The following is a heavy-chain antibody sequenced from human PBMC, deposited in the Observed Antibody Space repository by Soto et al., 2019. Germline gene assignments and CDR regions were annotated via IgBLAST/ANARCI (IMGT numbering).Heavy chain of an antibody. D-gene: IGHD1-26*01. J-gene: IGHJ3*02. Sequence: GGSLRLSCAASGLTFSSYEMNWVRQAPGKGLEWVSYISSSGSTVYYADSVKGRFTISRDSAKNSLYLQMSSLRAEDTAVYYCAREQGWELRTFDIWGQGTMVTVSS. CDR2: ISSSGSTV. V-gene: IGHV3-48*03. CDR3: AREQGWELRTFDI. CDR1: GLTFSSYE.